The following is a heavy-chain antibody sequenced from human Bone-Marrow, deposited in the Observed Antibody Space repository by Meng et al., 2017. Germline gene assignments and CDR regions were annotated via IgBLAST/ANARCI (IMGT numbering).Heavy chain of an antibody. CDR3: GRDQGRELINH. Sequence: QVQLQESGPGLVKPSGTLSLTCTVSGDSISSDIWWSWVRQPPGKGLEWIGEVYHRGDTTYNPSLKSRVDISVDKSKNQFYLSLFSVTAADTAVYYCGRDQGRELINHWGQGTLVTGLL. D-gene: IGHD1-7*01. J-gene: IGHJ4*02. CDR1: GDSISSDIW. CDR2: VYHRGDT. V-gene: IGHV4-4*02.